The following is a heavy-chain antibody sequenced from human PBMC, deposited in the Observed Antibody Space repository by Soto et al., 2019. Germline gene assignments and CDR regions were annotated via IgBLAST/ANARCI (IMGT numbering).Heavy chain of an antibody. Sequence: SETLSLTCTVSGGSISSGGYYWSWIRQHPGKGLEWIGYIYYSGSTYYNPSLKSRVTISVDTPKNQFSLKLSSVTAADTAVYYCARDRAGGGKAYYYYGMDVWGQGTTVTVSS. D-gene: IGHD2-15*01. CDR3: ARDRAGGGKAYYYYGMDV. V-gene: IGHV4-31*03. J-gene: IGHJ6*02. CDR2: IYYSGST. CDR1: GGSISSGGYY.